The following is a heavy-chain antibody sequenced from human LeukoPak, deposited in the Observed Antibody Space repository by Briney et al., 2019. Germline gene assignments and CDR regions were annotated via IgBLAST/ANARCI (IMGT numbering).Heavy chain of an antibody. CDR3: ARKGLPDY. J-gene: IGHJ4*02. Sequence: GRSLRLSCAASGFTFSSYAMHWVRQAPGKGLDWVANINQDGSVRYYVASVKGRFTISRDNAKNLVHLQMNSLRAEDTAVYYCARKGLPDYWGQGTMVTVSS. D-gene: IGHD2-21*02. V-gene: IGHV3-7*01. CDR1: GFTFSSYA. CDR2: INQDGSVR.